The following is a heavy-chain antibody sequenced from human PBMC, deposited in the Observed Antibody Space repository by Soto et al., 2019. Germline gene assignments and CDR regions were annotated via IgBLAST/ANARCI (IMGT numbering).Heavy chain of an antibody. Sequence: SETLSLTCTVSGGYISGSIYYWSWIRQPPGKGLEWIGYIYYSGSTNYNPSLKSRVTISVDTSKNQFSLKLNSMTAADTAVYYCARHNYGSGSTYFDYWGQGTLVTV. CDR1: GGYISGSIYY. J-gene: IGHJ4*02. CDR3: ARHNYGSGSTYFDY. D-gene: IGHD3-10*01. V-gene: IGHV4-61*05. CDR2: IYYSGST.